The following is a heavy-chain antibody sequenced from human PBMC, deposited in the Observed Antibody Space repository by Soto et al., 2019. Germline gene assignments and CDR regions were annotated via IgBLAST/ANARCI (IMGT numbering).Heavy chain of an antibody. J-gene: IGHJ4*02. CDR3: ARVFRLAVESSCVDY. V-gene: IGHV1-18*01. Sequence: GASVKVSCKASGYKFTGYGIGWVRQAPGQGLEWMGWISAYNGNPSYAQKFQGRVTMTTDTSTSTAYMELRRLRADDTAVYFCARVFRLAVESSCVDYWAQGTLVTVSS. D-gene: IGHD6-19*01. CDR1: GYKFTGYG. CDR2: ISAYNGNP.